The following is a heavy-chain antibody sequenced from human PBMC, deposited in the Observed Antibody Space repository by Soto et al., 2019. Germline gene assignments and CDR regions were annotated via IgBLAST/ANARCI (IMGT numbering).Heavy chain of an antibody. CDR3: AKDYSSVWSRGIDF. CDR1: GDGVSNNNAA. CDR2: TYYRSKWYS. D-gene: IGHD6-19*01. J-gene: IGHJ4*02. V-gene: IGHV6-1*01. Sequence: SQTLSLTCAISGDGVSNNNAAWNWIRQSPSRGLEWLGRTYYRSKWYSEYAVSVKSRMNIKPDTSKNQFSLQLNSVTPDDTAIYYCAKDYSSVWSRGIDFWGQGAPVTVSS.